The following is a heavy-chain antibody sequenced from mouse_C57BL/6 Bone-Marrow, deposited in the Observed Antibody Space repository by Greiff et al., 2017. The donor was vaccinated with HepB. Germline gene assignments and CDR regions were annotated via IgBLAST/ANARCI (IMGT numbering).Heavy chain of an antibody. D-gene: IGHD2-5*01. CDR3: ARKGYYSNYVMDY. V-gene: IGHV1-63*01. Sequence: VQLQQSGAELVRPGTSVKMSCKASGYTFTNYWIGWAKQRPGHGLEWIGDIYPGGGYTNYNEKFKGKATLTAYKSSSTAYMQFSSLTSEDSAIYYCARKGYYSNYVMDYWGQGTSVTVSS. CDR1: GYTFTNYW. J-gene: IGHJ4*01. CDR2: IYPGGGYT.